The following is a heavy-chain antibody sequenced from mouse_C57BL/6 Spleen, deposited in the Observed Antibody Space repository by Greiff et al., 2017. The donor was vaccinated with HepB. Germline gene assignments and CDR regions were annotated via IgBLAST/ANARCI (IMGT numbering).Heavy chain of an antibody. CDR3: ARFNYGSSSWFAY. Sequence: QVQLQQPGAELVMPGASVKLSCKASGYTFTSYWMHWVKQRPGQGLEWIGEIDPSDSYTNYNQKFKGKSTLTVDKSSSTAYMQLSSLTSEDSAVYYCARFNYGSSSWFAYWGQGTLVTVSA. J-gene: IGHJ3*01. CDR2: IDPSDSYT. D-gene: IGHD1-1*01. CDR1: GYTFTSYW. V-gene: IGHV1-69*01.